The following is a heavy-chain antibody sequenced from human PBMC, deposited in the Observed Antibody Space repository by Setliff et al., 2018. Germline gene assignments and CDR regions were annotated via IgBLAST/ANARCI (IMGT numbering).Heavy chain of an antibody. V-gene: IGHV3-48*01. D-gene: IGHD3-22*01. CDR1: GYTLTTYF. CDR2: ISNSSGTR. CDR3: ARLALTGYDSSGYYYALEYYDYMDV. J-gene: IGHJ6*03. Sequence: SCKASGYTLTTYFMNWVRQAPGQGLEWISYISNSSGTRYYADSVKGRFTISRDNANQSLYLQMNSLRAEDTAVYYWARLALTGYDSSGYYYALEYYDYMDVWGKGTTVTV.